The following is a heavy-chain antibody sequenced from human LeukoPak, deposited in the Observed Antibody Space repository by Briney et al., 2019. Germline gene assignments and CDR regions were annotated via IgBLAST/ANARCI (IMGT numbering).Heavy chain of an antibody. CDR2: ISSSSSTI. D-gene: IGHD5-24*01. Sequence: GGSLRLSCAASGFTFSSYSMNWVRQAPGKGLEWVSYISSSSSTIYYADSVKGRFTISRDNAKNSLYLQMNSLRAEDTAVYYCARVLEDYYYYMDVWGKGTTVTVSS. J-gene: IGHJ6*03. CDR3: ARVLEDYYYYMDV. V-gene: IGHV3-48*01. CDR1: GFTFSSYS.